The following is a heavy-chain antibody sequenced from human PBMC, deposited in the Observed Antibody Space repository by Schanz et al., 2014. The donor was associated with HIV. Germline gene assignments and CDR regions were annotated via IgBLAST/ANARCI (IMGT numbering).Heavy chain of an antibody. V-gene: IGHV1-46*01. Sequence: QVQLVQSGAEVKKPGASVKLSCKASGYTFTSYYVHWVRQAPGQGLEWMGSINPISDYTSYAQKFQGGVTMTTDTSTSTVYMELSRLRSDDTAVFYCATWGGTSYSYARYDMDVWGQGTTVTVSS. J-gene: IGHJ6*02. CDR3: ATWGGTSYSYARYDMDV. CDR1: GYTFTSYY. CDR2: INPISDYT. D-gene: IGHD3-16*01.